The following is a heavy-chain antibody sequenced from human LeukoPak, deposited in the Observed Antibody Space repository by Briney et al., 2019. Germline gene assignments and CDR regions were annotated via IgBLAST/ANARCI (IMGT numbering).Heavy chain of an antibody. Sequence: SLTCTVSGGSISSGSYYWSWIRQPAGKGLERIGRIYTSGSTNYNPSLKSRVTISVDTFKNQFSLKLSSVTAADTAVYYCARDNDYGDYPEYWGQGTLVTVSS. CDR1: GGSISSGSYY. D-gene: IGHD4-17*01. CDR3: ARDNDYGDYPEY. J-gene: IGHJ4*02. CDR2: IYTSGST. V-gene: IGHV4-61*02.